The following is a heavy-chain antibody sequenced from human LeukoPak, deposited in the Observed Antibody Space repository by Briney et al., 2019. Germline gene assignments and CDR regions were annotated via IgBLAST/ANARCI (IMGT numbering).Heavy chain of an antibody. CDR3: ARLCSIRWCLHDWFDP. CDR1: GGSFTSYA. CDR2: ISADNGNT. D-gene: IGHD2-21*01. J-gene: IGHJ5*02. V-gene: IGHV1-18*01. Sequence: ASVKVSCKASGGSFTSYAISWVRQAPGQGLEWMGWISADNGNTDYAQRFQGRVTMTTDTSTSTAYMELRSLRSDDTAVYYRARLCSIRWCLHDWFDPWGQGTLVTVSS.